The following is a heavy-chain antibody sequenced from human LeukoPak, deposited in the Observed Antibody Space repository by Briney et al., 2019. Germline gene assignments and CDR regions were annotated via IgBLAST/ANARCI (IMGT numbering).Heavy chain of an antibody. CDR2: IYYRVST. CDR3: ARHEYSGSYYGLSWFDP. J-gene: IGHJ5*02. CDR1: GGSISSSGYY. V-gene: IGHV4-39*01. Sequence: SETLSLTCTVSGGSISSSGYYWGWIRQPPGRGLEWIASIYYRVSTYYNPSLKSRVTISVDTSKNQLSLKLSALTAADTAVYYCARHEYSGSYYGLSWFDPWGQGTLVTVSS. D-gene: IGHD1-26*01.